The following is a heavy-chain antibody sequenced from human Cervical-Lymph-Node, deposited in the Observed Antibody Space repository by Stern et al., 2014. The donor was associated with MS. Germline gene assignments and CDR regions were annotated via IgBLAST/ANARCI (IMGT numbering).Heavy chain of an antibody. D-gene: IGHD6-13*01. CDR1: GYTFTNYA. CDR2: IHPGNGDA. V-gene: IGHV1-3*01. Sequence: QLVESGAEVKKPGASVKVSCKASGYTFTNYALHWVRQAPGQRPEWMGWIHPGNGDAKYSQNFQDRVTITRDTSANTVYMELRSLRVEDTAMYYCARGYSTTYLDYWGQGTLVTVSS. J-gene: IGHJ4*02. CDR3: ARGYSTTYLDY.